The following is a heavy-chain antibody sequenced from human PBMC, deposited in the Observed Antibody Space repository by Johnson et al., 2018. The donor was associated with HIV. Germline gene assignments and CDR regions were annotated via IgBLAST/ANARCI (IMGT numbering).Heavy chain of an antibody. V-gene: IGHV3-20*04. CDR3: ARYEAVAPGSAFDI. CDR2: INWNGGSV. Sequence: VQVVEFGGGVVRPGGSLRLSCVASGFIFDDYGMSWVRQAPGKRLQWVSGINWNGGSVGYADSVKGRFIISRDNANNSLSLQMNSLRAEDTAVYYCARYEAVAPGSAFDIWGQGTMVTVSS. D-gene: IGHD6-19*01. J-gene: IGHJ3*02. CDR1: GFIFDDYG.